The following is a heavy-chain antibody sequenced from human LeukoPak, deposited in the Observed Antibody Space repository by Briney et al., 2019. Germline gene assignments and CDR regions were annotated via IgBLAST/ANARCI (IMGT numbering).Heavy chain of an antibody. D-gene: IGHD5-12*01. Sequence: PGRSLRLSCAASGFTFSSYAMHWVRQAPGKGLEWVALISYDGSNKYYADSVKGRFTISRDNSKNTLYLQMNSLRAEDTAVYYCARGTGGRVATISYYYYGMDVWGQGTTVTVSS. CDR2: ISYDGSNK. J-gene: IGHJ6*02. V-gene: IGHV3-30-3*01. CDR3: ARGTGGRVATISYYYYGMDV. CDR1: GFTFSSYA.